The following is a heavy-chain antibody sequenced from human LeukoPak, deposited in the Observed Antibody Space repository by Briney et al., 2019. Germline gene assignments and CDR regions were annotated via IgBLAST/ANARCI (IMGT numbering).Heavy chain of an antibody. Sequence: PGGSLRLSCAASGFTFSNYAMYWVRQAPGKGLEYVSAINNNGRSTYYANSVKGRFTISRDNAKNSLYLQMNSLRAEDTAVYYCARDDERAAAGTDYRGQGTLVTVSS. CDR1: GFTFSNYA. J-gene: IGHJ4*02. CDR3: ARDDERAAAGTDY. CDR2: INNNGRST. V-gene: IGHV3-64*01. D-gene: IGHD6-13*01.